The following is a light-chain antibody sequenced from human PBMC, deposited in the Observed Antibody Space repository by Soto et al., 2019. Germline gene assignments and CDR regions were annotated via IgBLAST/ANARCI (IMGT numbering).Light chain of an antibody. CDR1: SRDVGGYNY. V-gene: IGLV2-14*01. CDR2: DVS. J-gene: IGLJ1*01. CDR3: SSYTSSSTLYV. Sequence: QSVRTQPAPVSGAPGQSITISCTGTSRDVGGYNYVSWYQQHPGRAPKLMIYDVSNRPSGVSNRFSGSKSGNTASLTISGLQAEDEADYYCSSYTSSSTLYVFGTGTKVTVL.